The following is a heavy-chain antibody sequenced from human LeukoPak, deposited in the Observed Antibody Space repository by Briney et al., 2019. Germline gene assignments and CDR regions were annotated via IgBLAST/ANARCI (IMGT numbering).Heavy chain of an antibody. CDR2: INPNSGGT. CDR1: GYTFTAYD. J-gene: IGHJ4*02. CDR3: TRDVGSRYGHDC. V-gene: IGHV1-2*02. Sequence: ASVKVSFKASGYTFTAYDIHWVRQAPGQGLEWMGWINPNSGGTNYAQKFQGRVTMTRGTSISTAYMELSRLRSDDTAVYYCTRDVGSRYGHDCWGQGTLVTVSS. D-gene: IGHD5-18*01.